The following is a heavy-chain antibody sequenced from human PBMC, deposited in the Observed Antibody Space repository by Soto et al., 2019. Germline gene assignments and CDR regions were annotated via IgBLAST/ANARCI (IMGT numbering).Heavy chain of an antibody. CDR2: INAGNGNT. V-gene: IGHV1-3*01. Sequence: ASVKVSCKASGYTFTSYAMHWVRQAPGQRLEWMGWINAGNGNTKYSQKFQGRVTITRDTSASTAYMGLSSLRSEDTAVYYCARVGVTMIVPRWGMDVWGQGTTVTVSS. CDR3: ARVGVTMIVPRWGMDV. D-gene: IGHD3-22*01. CDR1: GYTFTSYA. J-gene: IGHJ6*02.